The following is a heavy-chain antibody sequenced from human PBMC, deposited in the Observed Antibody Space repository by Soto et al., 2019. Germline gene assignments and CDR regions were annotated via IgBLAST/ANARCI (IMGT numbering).Heavy chain of an antibody. CDR1: GFTFSSYS. CDR3: ARGSLWFGEFQFDY. D-gene: IGHD3-10*01. J-gene: IGHJ4*02. Sequence: GGSLRLSCAASGFTFSSYSMNWVRQAPGKGLEWVSYISSSSSTIYYADSVKGRFTISRDNAKNSLYLQMNSLRAEDTAVYYCARGSLWFGEFQFDYWGQGTLVTVS. V-gene: IGHV3-48*01. CDR2: ISSSSSTI.